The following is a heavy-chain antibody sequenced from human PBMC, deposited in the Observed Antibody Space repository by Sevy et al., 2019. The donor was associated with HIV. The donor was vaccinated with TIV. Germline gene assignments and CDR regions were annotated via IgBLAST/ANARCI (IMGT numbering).Heavy chain of an antibody. CDR2: IKSTTDGGTT. D-gene: IGHD3-10*01. V-gene: IGHV3-15*07. J-gene: IGHJ4*02. Sequence: GGSLRLSCAASGFTFSNTWMNWVRQAPGKGLEWVGRIKSTTDGGTTDYAAPVKGRFTISRDDSKNTLYLQMNSLKTEDTAVYYCSTDKPGLLWFGELLFDYWGQGTLVTVSS. CDR3: STDKPGLLWFGELLFDY. CDR1: GFTFSNTW.